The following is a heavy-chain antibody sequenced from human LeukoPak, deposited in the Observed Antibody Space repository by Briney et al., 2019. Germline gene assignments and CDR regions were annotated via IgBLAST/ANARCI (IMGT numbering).Heavy chain of an antibody. CDR1: GGTFSSYA. CDR2: IIPIFGTA. CDR3: ARGGTDLYYYDSSGYHAHPWRFDP. Sequence: GASVKVSCKASGGTFSSYAISWVRQAPGQGLEWMGGIIPIFGTANYAQKFQGRVTITADESTSTAYMELSSLRSEDTAVYYCARGGTDLYYYDSSGYHAHPWRFDPWGQGTLVTVSS. J-gene: IGHJ5*02. D-gene: IGHD3-22*01. V-gene: IGHV1-69*13.